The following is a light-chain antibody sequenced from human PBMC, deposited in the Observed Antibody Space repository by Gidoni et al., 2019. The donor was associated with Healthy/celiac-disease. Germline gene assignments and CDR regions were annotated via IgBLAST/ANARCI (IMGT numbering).Light chain of an antibody. Sequence: SYELTQPPSVSGSPGQTARITCSGDALPKKYAYCYHQKSGQAPVLVIYADSKRPSGIPERFSGSSSGTMATLTISGAQVEDEADYYCYSTDSSGNHRVFGGWTKLTVL. V-gene: IGLV3-10*01. CDR2: ADS. CDR1: ALPKKY. CDR3: YSTDSSGNHRV. J-gene: IGLJ3*02.